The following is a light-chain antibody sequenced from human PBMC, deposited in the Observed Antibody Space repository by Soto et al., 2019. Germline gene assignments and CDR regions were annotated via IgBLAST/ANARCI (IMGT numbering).Light chain of an antibody. Sequence: EIVLTQSPGTLSLSPGERATLSCRASQSVGSNYLAWYQQKPGQAPRLLIYIASGRDAGIPDRFSGSGSGTDFTLTISRVEPEDFAVYYCQQYGTSPWTFGQGTKVEIK. CDR1: QSVGSNY. J-gene: IGKJ1*01. CDR3: QQYGTSPWT. V-gene: IGKV3-20*01. CDR2: IAS.